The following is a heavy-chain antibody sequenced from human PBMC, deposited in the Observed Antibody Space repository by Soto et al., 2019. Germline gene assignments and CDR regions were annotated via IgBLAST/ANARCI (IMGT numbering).Heavy chain of an antibody. CDR2: INPNSGGT. V-gene: IGHV1-2*04. Sequence: GASVKVSCKASGYTFTGYYMHWVRQAPGQGLEWMGWINPNSGGTNYAQKFQGWVTMTRDTSISTAYMEPSRLRSDDTAVYYCARSTVTTNPFDYWGQGTLVTVSS. CDR1: GYTFTGYY. J-gene: IGHJ4*02. D-gene: IGHD4-17*01. CDR3: ARSTVTTNPFDY.